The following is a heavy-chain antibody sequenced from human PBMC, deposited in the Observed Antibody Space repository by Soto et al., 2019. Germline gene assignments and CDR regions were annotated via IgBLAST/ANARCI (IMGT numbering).Heavy chain of an antibody. CDR3: AGEGGSYGWFDP. V-gene: IGHV1-3*01. Sequence: QVQLVQSGAEVKKPGASVKVSCKASGYTFTSYAMHWVRQAPGQRLEWMGWINAGNGNTKYSQKFQGRVTIARDTSASPHYMEPSSLSYEATAEYYCAGEGGSYGWFDPWGQGTLVTVS. CDR2: INAGNGNT. CDR1: GYTFTSYA. D-gene: IGHD2-15*01. J-gene: IGHJ5*02.